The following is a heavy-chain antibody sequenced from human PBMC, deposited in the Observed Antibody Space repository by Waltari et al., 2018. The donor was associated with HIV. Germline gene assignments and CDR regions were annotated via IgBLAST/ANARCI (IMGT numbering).Heavy chain of an antibody. V-gene: IGHV1-24*01. D-gene: IGHD1-26*01. Sequence: QVQLVQSGAAVKKPGASVQVSRTVSGYTLPELSMHLLRQAPGKGLEWMGGFDPEDGETIYAQKFQGRVTMTEDTSTDTAYMELSSLRSEDTAVYYCAFLFPKKVGATTVYYWGQGTLVTVSS. CDR3: AFLFPKKVGATTVYY. CDR2: FDPEDGET. J-gene: IGHJ4*02. CDR1: GYTLPELS.